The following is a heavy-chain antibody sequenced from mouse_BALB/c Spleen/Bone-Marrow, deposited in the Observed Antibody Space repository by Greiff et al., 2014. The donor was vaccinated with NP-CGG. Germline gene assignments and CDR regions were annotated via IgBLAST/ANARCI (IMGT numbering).Heavy chain of an antibody. CDR3: ARGGYYGTSLYWYFDV. CDR2: INPYNDGT. J-gene: IGHJ1*01. Sequence: VQLQQPGPELVKPGASVKMSCKASGYTFTSYVIHWVKQKPGQGLEWIGYINPYNDGTKYNEKFKGKATLTSDKSSSTAYMELSSLTSEDSAVYYCARGGYYGTSLYWYFDVGGAGTTVTVSS. CDR1: GYTFTSYV. V-gene: IGHV1-14*01. D-gene: IGHD1-1*01.